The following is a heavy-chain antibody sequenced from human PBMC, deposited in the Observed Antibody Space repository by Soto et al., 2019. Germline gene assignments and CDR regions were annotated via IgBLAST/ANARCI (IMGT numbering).Heavy chain of an antibody. Sequence: VQLVQSGGGIVQPGGSLRLSCAASGLTFSSYWMHWVRQAPGKGLVWVSRINTDGSSTNYADSVKGRFTISRDNAKNTLYLQMNSRRAEDTAVYYCATVGGYNWFDSWGQGTLVTVSS. CDR1: GLTFSSYW. CDR3: ATVGGYNWFDS. J-gene: IGHJ5*01. CDR2: INTDGSST. V-gene: IGHV3-74*01.